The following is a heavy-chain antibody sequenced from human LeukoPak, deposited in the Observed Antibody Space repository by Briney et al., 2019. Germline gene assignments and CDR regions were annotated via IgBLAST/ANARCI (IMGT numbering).Heavy chain of an antibody. V-gene: IGHV1-8*03. CDR3: ARGLQYSSSDQDYYYYYYMDV. CDR2: MNPNSGNT. CDR1: GYTFTSYD. Sequence: GASVKLSCKASGYTFTSYDINWVRQATGQGREWMGWMNPNSGNTGYAQKFQGRVTITRNTSISTAYMELSSLRSEDTAVYYCARGLQYSSSDQDYYYYYYMDVWGKGTTVTVSS. J-gene: IGHJ6*03. D-gene: IGHD6-6*01.